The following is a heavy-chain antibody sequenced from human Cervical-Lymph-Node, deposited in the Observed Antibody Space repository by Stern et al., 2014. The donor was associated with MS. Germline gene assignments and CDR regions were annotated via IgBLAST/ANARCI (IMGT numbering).Heavy chain of an antibody. Sequence: EVQLVESGAEVKKSGESLKISCKASGYTFNSDWIGWVRQMPGKGLEWMAIIFPADSDTRYSPSFQGQVTISVDKTNSIAYLEWASLKASDTAMYYCARLGNTGRYFDWYFDLGGRGTRVTASS. J-gene: IGHJ2*01. V-gene: IGHV5-51*01. CDR2: IFPADSDT. CDR3: ARLGNTGRYFDWYFDL. CDR1: GYTFNSDW. D-gene: IGHD1-26*01.